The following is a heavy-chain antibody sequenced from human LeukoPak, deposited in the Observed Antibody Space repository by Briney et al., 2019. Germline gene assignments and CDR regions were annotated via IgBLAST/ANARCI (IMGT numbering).Heavy chain of an antibody. CDR3: AKSSRPVTAMAFFDY. D-gene: IGHD5-18*01. J-gene: IGHJ4*02. Sequence: GGSLRLSCAASGFTFSSYGMSWVRQAPGKGLEWVSGISGSGTNTNYAGSVKGRFTISRDNSKNTVYLQMKSLRAEDTAVYYCAKSSRPVTAMAFFDYWGQGTLVTVSS. CDR1: GFTFSSYG. V-gene: IGHV3-23*01. CDR2: ISGSGTNT.